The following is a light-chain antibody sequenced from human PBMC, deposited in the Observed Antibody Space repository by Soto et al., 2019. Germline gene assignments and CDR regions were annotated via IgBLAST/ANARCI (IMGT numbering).Light chain of an antibody. CDR1: QSVDSSY. Sequence: EIVLTQSPGTLSLSPGERATLSCRASQSVDSSYLAWYQQKPGQAPRLLIYDASARATGIPDRFSGSGSGTDFTLTISRLEPEDFAMYYCQQYGSSPITFGQGTRLEIK. CDR2: DAS. J-gene: IGKJ5*01. CDR3: QQYGSSPIT. V-gene: IGKV3-20*01.